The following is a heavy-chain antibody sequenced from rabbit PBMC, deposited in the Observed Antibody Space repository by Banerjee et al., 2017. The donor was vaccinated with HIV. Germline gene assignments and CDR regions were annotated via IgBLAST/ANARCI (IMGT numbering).Heavy chain of an antibody. J-gene: IGHJ4*01. D-gene: IGHD1-1*01. CDR2: IYPAAGAT. CDR1: GIDFSSSFW. V-gene: IGHV1S43*01. Sequence: QEQLVESGGGLVTLGGSLKVTCKASGIDFSSSFWISWVRQAPGKGLEWIGCIYPAAGATDYATWVNGRFTISRSTSLNTVDLKMTSLTAADTATYFCARDLYATYSGGYNLWGPGTLVTVS. CDR3: ARDLYATYSGGYNL.